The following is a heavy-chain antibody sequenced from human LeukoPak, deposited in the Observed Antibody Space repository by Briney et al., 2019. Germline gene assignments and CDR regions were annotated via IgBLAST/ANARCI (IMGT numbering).Heavy chain of an antibody. CDR2: IYPGDSDT. Sequence: PGESLKISCKGSGYSFTSYWIGWVRQMPGKGLEWMGIIYPGDSDTRYSPSFQGQVTISADKSISTAYLQWSSLKASDTAMYYCARHTFDDSGDYSNWFDPWGQGTLVTVSS. CDR1: GYSFTSYW. V-gene: IGHV5-51*01. D-gene: IGHD4-17*01. CDR3: ARHTFDDSGDYSNWFDP. J-gene: IGHJ5*02.